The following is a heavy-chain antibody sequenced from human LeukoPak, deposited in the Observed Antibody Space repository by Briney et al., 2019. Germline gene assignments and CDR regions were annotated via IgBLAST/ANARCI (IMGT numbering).Heavy chain of an antibody. D-gene: IGHD6-19*01. V-gene: IGHV1-8*02. CDR3: ARAYSGDYMDV. CDR2: MNPNSGNT. J-gene: IGHJ6*03. CDR1: GGTFSSYA. Sequence: ASVKVSCKASGGTFSSYAISWVRQAPGQGLEWMGWMNPNSGNTGYAQKFQGRVTMTRNTSISTAYMELSSLRFEDTAVYYCARAYSGDYMDVWGKGTTVTVSS.